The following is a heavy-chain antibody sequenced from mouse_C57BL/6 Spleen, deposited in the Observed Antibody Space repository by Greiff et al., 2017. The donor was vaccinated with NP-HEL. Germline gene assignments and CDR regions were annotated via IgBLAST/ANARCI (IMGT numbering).Heavy chain of an antibody. Sequence: QVQLQQPGAELVRPGSSVKLSCTASGYTFTSYWMHWVKQRPIQGLEWIGNIDPSDSETHYNQKFTDKATLTVDTYSSTAFMQLSSLTSEDAAVYYCAREDGYDVGFAYWGQGTLVTVSA. CDR3: AREDGYDVGFAY. D-gene: IGHD2-2*01. V-gene: IGHV1-52*01. CDR1: GYTFTSYW. J-gene: IGHJ3*01. CDR2: IDPSDSET.